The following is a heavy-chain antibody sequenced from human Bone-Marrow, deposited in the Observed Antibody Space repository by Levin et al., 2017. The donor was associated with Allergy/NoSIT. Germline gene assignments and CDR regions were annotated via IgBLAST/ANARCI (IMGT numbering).Heavy chain of an antibody. CDR3: ATYDFWSGYSFGN. J-gene: IGHJ4*02. CDR1: GFIFSSYW. Sequence: VASVKVSCGASGFIFSSYWMSWVRQAPGKGLEWVANIKRDGSEKNYVDSVKGRFTISRDNAKNSLYLQMSSLRAEDTAVYYCATYDFWSGYSFGNWGQGTLVTVSS. V-gene: IGHV3-7*01. D-gene: IGHD3-3*01. CDR2: IKRDGSEK.